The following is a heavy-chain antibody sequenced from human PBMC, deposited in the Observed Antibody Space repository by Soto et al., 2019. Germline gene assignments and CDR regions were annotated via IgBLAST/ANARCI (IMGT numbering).Heavy chain of an antibody. V-gene: IGHV4-30-4*01. Sequence: SETLSLTCTVSGGSISSGNYYWSGICQPPGKGLEWIGYIYYSGSTYYNPSLKSRVTISVDTSKNQFSLKLSSVTAADTAVYYCATYYYGSGSRFDPWGQGTLVTVSS. D-gene: IGHD3-10*01. J-gene: IGHJ5*02. CDR2: IYYSGST. CDR1: GGSISSGNYY. CDR3: ATYYYGSGSRFDP.